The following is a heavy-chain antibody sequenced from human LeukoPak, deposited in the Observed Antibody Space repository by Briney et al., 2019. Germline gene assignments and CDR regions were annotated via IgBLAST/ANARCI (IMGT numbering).Heavy chain of an antibody. D-gene: IGHD3-22*01. CDR2: TYSGGST. CDR1: GFTVSSNY. V-gene: IGHV3-66*01. J-gene: IGHJ6*03. Sequence: GGSLRLSCAASGFTVSSNYMSWVRQAPGKGLEWVSVTYSGGSTYYADSVKGRFTISRDNSKNTLYLQMNSLRAEDTAVYYCARGIEVGSGYMDVWGKGTTVTISS. CDR3: ARGIEVGSGYMDV.